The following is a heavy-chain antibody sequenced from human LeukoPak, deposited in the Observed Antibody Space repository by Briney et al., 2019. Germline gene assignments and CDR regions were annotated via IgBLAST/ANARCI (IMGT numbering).Heavy chain of an antibody. J-gene: IGHJ3*02. CDR1: GFTFSSYD. D-gene: IGHD4/OR15-4a*01. Sequence: PGGSLRLSCAASGFTFSSYDMHWVRQATGKGLEWVSAIGTAGDTYYPGSVKGRFTISRENAKNSLYLQMNSLRAGDTAVYYCARECGANPDCGNAFDIWGQGTMVTVSS. V-gene: IGHV3-13*04. CDR3: ARECGANPDCGNAFDI. CDR2: IGTAGDT.